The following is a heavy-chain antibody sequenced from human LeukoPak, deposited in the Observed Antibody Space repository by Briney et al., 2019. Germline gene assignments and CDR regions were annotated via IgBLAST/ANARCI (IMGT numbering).Heavy chain of an antibody. J-gene: IGHJ4*02. V-gene: IGHV4-4*02. CDR2: IYHSGST. D-gene: IGHD3-9*01. Sequence: SGTLSLTCAVSGGSISSSNWWSWVRQPPGKGLEWIGEIYHSGSTNYNPSLKSRVTISVDKSKNQFSLKLSSVTAADTAVYYCARGVYYDILTGYLSPTFFDYWGQGTLVTVSS. CDR3: ARGVYYDILTGYLSPTFFDY. CDR1: GGSISSSNW.